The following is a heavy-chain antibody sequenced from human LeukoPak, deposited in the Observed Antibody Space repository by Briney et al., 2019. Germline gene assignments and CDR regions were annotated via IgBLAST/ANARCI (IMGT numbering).Heavy chain of an antibody. J-gene: IGHJ4*02. D-gene: IGHD2-8*01. CDR1: GFSFSSYA. CDR2: ISGSSGRT. V-gene: IGHV3-23*01. Sequence: PGGSLRLSCAASGFSFSSYAMSWVRQAPGKGLEWVSRISGSSGRTYYADSVKGRFTISRDSSKNTLYLQMNSLRGEDTAVYYCAKDTGARIVLMVYATRKSFDYWGQGTLVTVSS. CDR3: AKDTGARIVLMVYATRKSFDY.